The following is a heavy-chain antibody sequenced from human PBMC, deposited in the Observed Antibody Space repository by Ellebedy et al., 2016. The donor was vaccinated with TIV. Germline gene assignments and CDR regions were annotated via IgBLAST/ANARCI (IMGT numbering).Heavy chain of an antibody. Sequence: GESLKISCATSGFTFSHYGMQWVRQAPGEGLEWVAVIAHDGSVIHYADSVKGRFTISRDNFKNTLSLQMYSLRPEDTAVYYCAKERDPLASTSFDSWGQGNLVTVSS. CDR1: GFTFSHYG. J-gene: IGHJ4*02. CDR3: AKERDPLASTSFDS. D-gene: IGHD1-1*01. CDR2: IAHDGSVI. V-gene: IGHV3-30*18.